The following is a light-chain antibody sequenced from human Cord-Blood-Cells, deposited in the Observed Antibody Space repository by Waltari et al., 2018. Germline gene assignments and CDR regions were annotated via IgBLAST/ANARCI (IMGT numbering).Light chain of an antibody. CDR2: EVS. CDR1: SSDVRGDNY. V-gene: IGLV2-8*01. CDR3: SSYAGSNNYV. J-gene: IGLJ1*01. Sequence: QSALTQPPSASGSPGQSVTIPCTGTSSDVRGDNYVHWYQQHPGKAPKLMIYEVSQRPSGVPDRFSGSKSGNTASLTVSGLQAEDEADYYCSSYAGSNNYVFGTGTKVTVL.